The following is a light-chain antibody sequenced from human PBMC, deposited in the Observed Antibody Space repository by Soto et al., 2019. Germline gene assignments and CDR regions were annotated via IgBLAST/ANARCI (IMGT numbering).Light chain of an antibody. CDR2: DAS. CDR3: QQTFSLDVT. V-gene: IGKV1-39*01. Sequence: DILLTQSPSSLSAAVGDRLTITCRASQAILTYLNWLQQKAGKAPEVLIYDASGLRSGVPSRFTGSGSATDFTLTITSLQREDAGTYFCQQTFSLDVTFGGGTKV. J-gene: IGKJ4*01. CDR1: QAILTY.